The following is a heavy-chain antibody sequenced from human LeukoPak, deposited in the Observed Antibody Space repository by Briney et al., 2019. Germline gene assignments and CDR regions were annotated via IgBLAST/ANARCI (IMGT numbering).Heavy chain of an antibody. J-gene: IGHJ5*02. CDR1: GGSISSYY. CDR2: IYYSGST. Sequence: SETLSLTCTVSGGSISSYYWSWIRQPPGKGLEWIGYIYYSGSTNYNPSLKSRVTISVDTSKNQFSLKLSSVTAADTAVYYCARASAPYSSSWSPWGQGTLVTVSS. CDR3: ARASAPYSSSWSP. V-gene: IGHV4-59*01. D-gene: IGHD6-13*01.